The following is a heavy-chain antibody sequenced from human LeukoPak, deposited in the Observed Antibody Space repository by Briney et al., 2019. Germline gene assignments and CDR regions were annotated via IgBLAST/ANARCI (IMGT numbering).Heavy chain of an antibody. D-gene: IGHD1-20*01. J-gene: IGHJ5*02. CDR1: GGSITSYY. V-gene: IGHV4-4*08. CDR2: IYSSGST. Sequence: SETLSLTCTVPGGSITSYYWSWIRQPPGKGLEWIGYIYSSGSTNYNPSLKSRVTISVDTSKNQFSLKLSSVTAADTAVYYCARERGDNWNVGPWGQGTLVTVSS. CDR3: ARERGDNWNVGP.